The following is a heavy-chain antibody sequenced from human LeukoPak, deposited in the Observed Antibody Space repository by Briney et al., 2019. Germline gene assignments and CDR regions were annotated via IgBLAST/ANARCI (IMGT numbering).Heavy chain of an antibody. J-gene: IGHJ4*02. CDR3: ARDRGDGYNSYFDY. D-gene: IGHD5-24*01. Sequence: NPGGSLRLSCAASGFTFSSYWMSWVRQAPGKGLEWVANIKQDGSEKYYVESVKGRFTISRDNAKNSLYLRMNSLRAEDTAVYYCARDRGDGYNSYFDYWGQGTLVTVSS. CDR2: IKQDGSEK. V-gene: IGHV3-7*01. CDR1: GFTFSSYW.